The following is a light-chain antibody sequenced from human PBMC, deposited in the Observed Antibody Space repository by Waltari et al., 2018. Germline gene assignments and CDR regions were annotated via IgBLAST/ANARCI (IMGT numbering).Light chain of an antibody. J-gene: IGLJ2*01. CDR3: SSYTSSSTLV. V-gene: IGLV2-14*01. CDR1: SSEVGGYKY. CDR2: DVS. Sequence: QSALTQPASVSGSPGQSVTISCTGPSSEVGGYKYVSWYQQHPGQAPKLIILDVSKRPSGVPDRFSGSKSGNTASLTISGLQAEDEADYYCSSYTSSSTLVFGGGTKLTVL.